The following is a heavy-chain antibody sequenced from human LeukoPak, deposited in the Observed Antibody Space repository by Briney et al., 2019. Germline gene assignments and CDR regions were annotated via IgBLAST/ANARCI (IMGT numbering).Heavy chain of an antibody. Sequence: GGSLRLSCVVSGFTFNRCWMNWVRQAPGKGLEWVAHINPDGRDTYYVDSVRGRFTISRDNAQNSMYLQMNSLRVEDTAVYYCTSWGDTTAEYFQRWGQGTLVTVSS. J-gene: IGHJ1*01. CDR3: TSWGDTTAEYFQR. V-gene: IGHV3-7*01. CDR2: INPDGRDT. CDR1: GFTFNRCW. D-gene: IGHD2-21*02.